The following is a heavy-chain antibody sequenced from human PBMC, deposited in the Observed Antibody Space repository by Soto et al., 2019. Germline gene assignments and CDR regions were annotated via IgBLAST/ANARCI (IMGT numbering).Heavy chain of an antibody. J-gene: IGHJ6*02. V-gene: IGHV3-23*01. CDR2: ISGSGDTI. Sequence: GGSLRLSCAASGFTFSTYNMIWVRQAPGKGLEWVSLISGSGDTIYYADSVKGRFAISRDNSKNTLYLQMNSLRAEDTAVYYCAKDMSIFGVVTSPYGMDVWGQGTTVTVAS. CDR3: AKDMSIFGVVTSPYGMDV. D-gene: IGHD3-3*01. CDR1: GFTFSTYN.